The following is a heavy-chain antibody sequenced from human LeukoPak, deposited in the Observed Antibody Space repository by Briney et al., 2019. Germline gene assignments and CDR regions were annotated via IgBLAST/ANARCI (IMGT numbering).Heavy chain of an antibody. CDR3: AREGSYYYGSGSYYKGYFQH. D-gene: IGHD3-10*01. Sequence: GASVKVSCKASGGTFSSYAISGVRQAPGQGLEWMGGIIPIFGTANYAQKFQGRVTITADESTSTAYMELSSLRSEDTAVYYCAREGSYYYGSGSYYKGYFQHWGQGTLVTVSS. CDR2: IIPIFGTA. J-gene: IGHJ1*01. V-gene: IGHV1-69*13. CDR1: GGTFSSYA.